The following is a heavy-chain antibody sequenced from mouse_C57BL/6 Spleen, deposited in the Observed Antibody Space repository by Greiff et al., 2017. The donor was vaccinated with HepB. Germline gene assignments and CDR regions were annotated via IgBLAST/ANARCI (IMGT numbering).Heavy chain of an antibody. CDR1: GYTFTSYW. J-gene: IGHJ2*01. CDR3: AREVGMVTTGFDY. V-gene: IGHV1-64*01. CDR2: IHPNSGST. Sequence: QVQLQQPGAELVKPGASVKLSCKASGYTFTSYWMHWVKQRPGQGLEWIGMIHPNSGSTNYNEKFKSKATLTVDKSSSTAYMQLSSLTAEDSAVYDCAREVGMVTTGFDYWGQGTTLTVSS. D-gene: IGHD2-2*01.